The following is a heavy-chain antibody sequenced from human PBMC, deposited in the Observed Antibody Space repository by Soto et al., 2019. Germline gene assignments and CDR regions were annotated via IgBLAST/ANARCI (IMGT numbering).Heavy chain of an antibody. V-gene: IGHV1-69*01. J-gene: IGHJ3*02. CDR3: ARDRGDCSSTSCYRAAFDI. CDR1: GGTFSSYA. Sequence: QVQLVQSGAEVKKPGSSVKVSCKASGGTFSSYAISWVRQAPGQGLEWMGGIIPIFGTANYAQKFQGRVTITADESTSTAYMELSSLRSEDTAVYYCARDRGDCSSTSCYRAAFDIWGQGTMVTVSS. D-gene: IGHD2-2*01. CDR2: IIPIFGTA.